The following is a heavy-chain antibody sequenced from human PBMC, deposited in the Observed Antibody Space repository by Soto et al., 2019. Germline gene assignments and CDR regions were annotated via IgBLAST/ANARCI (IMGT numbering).Heavy chain of an antibody. V-gene: IGHV4-59*01. CDR2: IYYSGST. CDR1: GGSISSYY. CDR3: ARDGYCSGGSCYSDYYYYYMDV. Sequence: QVQLQESGPGLVKPSETLSLTCTVSGGSISSYYWSWIRQPPGQGLEWIGYIYYSGSTNYNPSLKGRVTISVDTSKNQFSLKLSSVTAAEPAVYYCARDGYCSGGSCYSDYYYYYMDVWGKGTTVTVSS. J-gene: IGHJ6*03. D-gene: IGHD2-15*01.